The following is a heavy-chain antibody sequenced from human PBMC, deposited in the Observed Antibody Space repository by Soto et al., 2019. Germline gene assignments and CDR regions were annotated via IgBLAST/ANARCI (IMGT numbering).Heavy chain of an antibody. Sequence: QVQLVQSGAEVLKPGSSVKLSCKTSGDTFDTFAISWVRQAPGQGLEWMGGIIPIFRTPDYTQKFQGRVTMTANVSTSTAYRELSSLRSEDTAVYYCARDKGRGQLGGNYYYALDVWGQGTTVTVSS. D-gene: IGHD1-1*01. CDR2: IIPIFRTP. CDR1: GDTFDTFA. V-gene: IGHV1-69*12. CDR3: ARDKGRGQLGGNYYYALDV. J-gene: IGHJ6*02.